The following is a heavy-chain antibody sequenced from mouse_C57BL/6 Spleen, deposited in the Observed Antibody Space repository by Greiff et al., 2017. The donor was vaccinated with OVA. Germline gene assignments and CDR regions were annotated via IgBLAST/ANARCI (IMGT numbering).Heavy chain of an antibody. CDR1: GFTFSDYY. J-gene: IGHJ4*01. CDR3: ARAWLLDYYAMDY. Sequence: EVHLVESEGGLVQPGSSMKLSCTASGFTFSDYYMAWVRQVPEKGLEWVANINYDGSSTYYLDSLKSRFIISRDNAKNILYLQMSSLKSEDTATYYCARAWLLDYYAMDYWGQGTSVTVSS. D-gene: IGHD2-3*01. V-gene: IGHV5-16*01. CDR2: INYDGSST.